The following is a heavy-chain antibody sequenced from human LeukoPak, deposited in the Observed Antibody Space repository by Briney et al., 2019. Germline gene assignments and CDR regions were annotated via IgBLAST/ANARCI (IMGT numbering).Heavy chain of an antibody. V-gene: IGHV4-59*11. Sequence: SETLSLTCTVSGGSIIDHYWSWLRQPPGKGLEWIGYIYHSGNSNSHPSLKSRVTLSVDTSKNQFSLHLDSVTAADTAVYARARAGLLYGDYDYRGLGTLVTVSS. CDR2: IYHSGNS. D-gene: IGHD4-17*01. J-gene: IGHJ4*02. CDR1: GGSIIDHY. CDR3: ARAGLLYGDYDY.